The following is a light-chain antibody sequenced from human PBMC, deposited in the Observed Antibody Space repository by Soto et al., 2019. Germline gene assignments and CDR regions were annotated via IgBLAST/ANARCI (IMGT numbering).Light chain of an antibody. J-gene: IGLJ3*02. CDR1: NSDIGGYQY. V-gene: IGLV2-14*01. CDR3: SSYTTSSTLV. Sequence: QSVLTQPASVSGSPGQSITISCTGTNSDIGGYQYVSWYQHHPGKAPKLIIYEIINRPSGVSHRFSGSKSGNTASLTISGLQAEDEADYYCSSYTTSSTLVFGGGTQLTVL. CDR2: EII.